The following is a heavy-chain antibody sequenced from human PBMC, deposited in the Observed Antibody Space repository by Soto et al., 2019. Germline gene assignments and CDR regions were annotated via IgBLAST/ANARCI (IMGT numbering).Heavy chain of an antibody. CDR1: GYTFTSYG. CDR2: ISAYNGNT. V-gene: IGHV1-18*01. Sequence: GASVKVSCKASGYTFTSYGISWVRQAPGQGLERMGWISAYNGNTNYAQKLQGRVTMTTDTSTSTAYMELRSLRSDDTAVYYCARGSIVVVRNQNWFDPWGQGTLVTVSS. J-gene: IGHJ5*02. D-gene: IGHD2-2*01. CDR3: ARGSIVVVRNQNWFDP.